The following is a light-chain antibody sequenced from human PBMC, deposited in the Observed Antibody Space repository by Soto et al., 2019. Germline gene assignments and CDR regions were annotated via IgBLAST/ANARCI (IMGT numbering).Light chain of an antibody. CDR3: QQYGSSPVT. V-gene: IGKV3-20*01. CDR1: QSVGSSY. Sequence: EIVLTQSPGTLSLSPGERATLSCRASQSVGSSYLAWYQQKPGQAPRLLIYGASSRATGIPDRFSGSGSGTDFTLAISRLEPEDFAVYYCQQYGSSPVTFGQGTKLEIK. J-gene: IGKJ2*01. CDR2: GAS.